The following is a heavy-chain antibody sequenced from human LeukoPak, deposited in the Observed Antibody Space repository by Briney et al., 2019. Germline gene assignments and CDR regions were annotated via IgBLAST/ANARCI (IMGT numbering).Heavy chain of an antibody. V-gene: IGHV3-20*04. CDR3: ARATIFGVVGYYYYMDV. D-gene: IGHD3-3*01. CDR1: GFTFDDYG. CDR2: INWNGGST. J-gene: IGHJ6*03. Sequence: GGSLRLSCAASGFTFDDYGMSWVRQAPGKGLEWVSGINWNGGSTGYADSVKGRFTISKDNAKNSLYLQMNSLRAEDTALYYCARATIFGVVGYYYYMDVWGKGTTVTVSS.